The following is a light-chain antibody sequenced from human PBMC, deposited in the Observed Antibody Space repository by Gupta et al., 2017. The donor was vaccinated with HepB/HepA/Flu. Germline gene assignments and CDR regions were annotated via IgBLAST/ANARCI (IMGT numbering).Light chain of an antibody. CDR3: RQALQTPLT. CDR2: LGS. J-gene: IGKJ4*01. Sequence: DIVMTQSPLSLPVTPGEPASISCRSSQSLLHSNGNNYLDWYLQKPGQSPHLPIYLGSNRASGVLDRFTRSGSGTAFTLKMSIVAAEDVGVYCCRQALQTPLTFGAGTKVEIK. CDR1: QSLLHSNGNNY. V-gene: IGKV2-28*01.